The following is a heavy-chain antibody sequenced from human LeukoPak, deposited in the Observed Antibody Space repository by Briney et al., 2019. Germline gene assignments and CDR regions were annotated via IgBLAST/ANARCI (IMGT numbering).Heavy chain of an antibody. Sequence: SVTVSCKASGGTFSSYAISWVRQAPGQGLEWMGGIIPIFGTANYAQKFQGRVTITADKSTSTAYMELSSLRSEDTAVYYCARDVGGPDSSGYCDYWGQGTLVTVSS. CDR3: ARDVGGPDSSGYCDY. D-gene: IGHD3-22*01. V-gene: IGHV1-69*06. J-gene: IGHJ4*02. CDR2: IIPIFGTA. CDR1: GGTFSSYA.